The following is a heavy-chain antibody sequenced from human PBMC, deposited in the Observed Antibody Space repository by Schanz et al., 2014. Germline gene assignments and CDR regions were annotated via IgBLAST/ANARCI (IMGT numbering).Heavy chain of an antibody. Sequence: QVYLVQSGGGVVQPGRSLRLSCAASGFIFSTFGMQWVRQAPGKGLEWVAVIWYDGNKKYYADSVKGRFTVSRDNSKNPVDSQTARLSARDTGVNYCARYTTGHCDYWGQGTLVTVSS. CDR2: IWYDGNKK. D-gene: IGHD2-2*02. J-gene: IGHJ4*02. V-gene: IGHV3-33*01. CDR1: GFIFSTFG. CDR3: ARYTTGHCDY.